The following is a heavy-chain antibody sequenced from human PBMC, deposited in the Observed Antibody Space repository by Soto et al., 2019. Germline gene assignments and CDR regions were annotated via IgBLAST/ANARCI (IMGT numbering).Heavy chain of an antibody. CDR2: IYYSGST. CDR1: GGSISSGGYY. Sequence: LSLTCTVSGGSISSGGYYWSWIRQHPGKGLEWIGYIYYSGSTYYNPSLKSRVTISVDTSKNQFSLKLSSVTAADTAVYYCAREIAGRGYYDSSGYFFDYWGQGTLVTVSS. D-gene: IGHD3-22*01. V-gene: IGHV4-31*02. J-gene: IGHJ4*02. CDR3: AREIAGRGYYDSSGYFFDY.